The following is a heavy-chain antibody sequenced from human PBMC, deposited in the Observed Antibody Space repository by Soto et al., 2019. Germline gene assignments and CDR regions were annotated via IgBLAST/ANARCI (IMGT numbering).Heavy chain of an antibody. D-gene: IGHD1-26*01. V-gene: IGHV4-39*01. CDR2: IYYSGST. J-gene: IGHJ4*02. CDR1: GGSISSSSYY. CDR3: ARWELLGSIDY. Sequence: PSETLSLTCTVSGGSISSSSYYWGWTRQPPGKGLEWIGSIYYSGSTYYNPSLKSRVTISVDTSKNQFSLKLSSVTAADTAVYYCARWELLGSIDYWGQGTLVTVSS.